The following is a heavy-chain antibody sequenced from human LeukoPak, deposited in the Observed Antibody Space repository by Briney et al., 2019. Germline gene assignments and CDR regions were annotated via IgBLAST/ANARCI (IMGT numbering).Heavy chain of an antibody. D-gene: IGHD3-22*01. CDR3: ASLATNSMYYYDSTPVDY. CDR2: IYYSGST. V-gene: IGHV4-59*08. Sequence: SETLSLTCTVSGGSISIYYWSWIRQPPGKGLEWIGYIYYSGSTNYNPSLKSRVTISVDTSKNQFSLKLSSVTAADTAVYYCASLATNSMYYYDSTPVDYWGQGTLVTVSS. CDR1: GGSISIYY. J-gene: IGHJ4*02.